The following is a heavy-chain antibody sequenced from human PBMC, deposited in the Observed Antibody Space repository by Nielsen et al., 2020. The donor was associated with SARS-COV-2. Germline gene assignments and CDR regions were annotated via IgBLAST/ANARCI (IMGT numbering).Heavy chain of an antibody. J-gene: IGHJ6*03. CDR1: GFTFSNAW. D-gene: IGHD1-1*01. Sequence: GESLKISCAASGFTFSNAWMSWVRQAPGKGLEWVSVIYSGGSTYYADSVKGRFTISRDNSKNTLYLQMNSLRAEDTAVYYCARPHDDRYYYMDVWGKGTTVTVSS. CDR2: IYSGGST. V-gene: IGHV3-66*04. CDR3: ARPHDDRYYYMDV.